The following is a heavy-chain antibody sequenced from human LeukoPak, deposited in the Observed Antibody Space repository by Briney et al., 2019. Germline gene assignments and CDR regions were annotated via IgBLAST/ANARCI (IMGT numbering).Heavy chain of an antibody. V-gene: IGHV3-48*01. D-gene: IGHD3-22*01. CDR2: ISSRSSAI. Sequence: GGSLRLSCTASGFTINTNSMNWVRQAPGKGLEWVSYISSRSSAIYYAASVKGRFTISRDNSKNTLYLQMNSLRAEDTAVYYCAKALRYYDSSGPSDCWGQGTLVTVSS. CDR3: AKALRYYDSSGPSDC. CDR1: GFTINTNS. J-gene: IGHJ4*02.